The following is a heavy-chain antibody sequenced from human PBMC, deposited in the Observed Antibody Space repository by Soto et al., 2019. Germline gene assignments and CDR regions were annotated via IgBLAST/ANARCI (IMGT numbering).Heavy chain of an antibody. D-gene: IGHD4-17*01. V-gene: IGHV4-39*01. CDR3: ARLAYGDYEGY. Sequence: SETLSLTCTVSGGSISSSSYYWGWIRQPPGKGLEWIGSIYYSGSTYYNPSLKSRVTISVDTSKNQFSLKLSSVTAADTAVYYCARLAYGDYEGYWGQRTLVTVSS. J-gene: IGHJ4*02. CDR1: GGSISSSSYY. CDR2: IYYSGST.